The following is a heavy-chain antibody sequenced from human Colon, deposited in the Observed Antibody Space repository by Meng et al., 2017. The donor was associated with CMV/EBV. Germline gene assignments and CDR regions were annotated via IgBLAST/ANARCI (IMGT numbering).Heavy chain of an antibody. CDR1: GVNFRDFA. D-gene: IGHD2-21*01. Sequence: GGSLRLSCEVSGVNFRDFAMSWVRQAPGKGLEWVSAITGSGSSKYYADFVKGRFTISRDNSKNNFHLQMNSLRAEDTALYYCAKDFMSACDSWGRGTLVTVSS. CDR3: AKDFMSACDS. J-gene: IGHJ4*02. V-gene: IGHV3-23*01. CDR2: ITGSGSSK.